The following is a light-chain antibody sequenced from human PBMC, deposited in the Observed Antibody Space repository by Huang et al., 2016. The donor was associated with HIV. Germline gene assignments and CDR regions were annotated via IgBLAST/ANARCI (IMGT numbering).Light chain of an antibody. CDR3: QQYGSSPVT. CDR1: QSDSSNY. J-gene: IGKJ4*01. V-gene: IGKV3-20*01. Sequence: EIVLTQSPGTLSLSPGERATLSCRASQSDSSNYLAWYQQQPGQAPRLLIYAASNRATGIPDRFSGSGYGTDFTLTISRLEPEDFAVDYCQQYGSSPVTFGGGTKVEIK. CDR2: AAS.